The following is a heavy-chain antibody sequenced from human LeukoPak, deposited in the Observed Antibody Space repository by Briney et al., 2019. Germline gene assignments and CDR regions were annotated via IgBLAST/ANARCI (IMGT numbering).Heavy chain of an antibody. Sequence: PGGSLGLSCAASGFTFDDYAMHWVRQAPGKGLEWVSGISWNSGSIGYADSVKGRFTISRDNSKNTLYLQMNSLRAEDTAVYYCAKDPQQWLALNYFDYWGQGTLVTVSS. CDR3: AKDPQQWLALNYFDY. CDR2: ISWNSGSI. V-gene: IGHV3-9*01. CDR1: GFTFDDYA. D-gene: IGHD6-19*01. J-gene: IGHJ4*02.